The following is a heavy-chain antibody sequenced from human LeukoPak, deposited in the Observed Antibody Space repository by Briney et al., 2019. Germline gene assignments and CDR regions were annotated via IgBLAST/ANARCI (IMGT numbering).Heavy chain of an antibody. Sequence: GGSLRLSCKGSGFNFGEYAMGWARQAPGKGLEWLSFIRGRPYGGTIEYAASLKGRFTISRDDSKSIAYLDMNSLKIEDSAVYYCFKYSASRDDYWGQGTLSPSPQ. D-gene: IGHD5-24*01. CDR3: FKYSASRDDY. J-gene: IGHJ4*02. CDR1: GFNFGEYA. V-gene: IGHV3-49*04. CDR2: IRGRPYGGTI.